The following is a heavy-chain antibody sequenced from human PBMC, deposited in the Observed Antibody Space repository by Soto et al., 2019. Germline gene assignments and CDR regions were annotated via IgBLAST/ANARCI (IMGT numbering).Heavy chain of an antibody. V-gene: IGHV3-48*02. CDR2: ISSGSKTI. D-gene: IGHD3-9*01. Sequence: PGGSLRHSCAASGFTFSCYSVNWGRQAPGKGLEWVSYISSGSKTIYYAESVKGRFTVSRDNARNSQYLQMNSLRDEDTAVYYCAREDILGVRSFDYWGQGTLVTVSS. CDR1: GFTFSCYS. CDR3: AREDILGVRSFDY. J-gene: IGHJ4*02.